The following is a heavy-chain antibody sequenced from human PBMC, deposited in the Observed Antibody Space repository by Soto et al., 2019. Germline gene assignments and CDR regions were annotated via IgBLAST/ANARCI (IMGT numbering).Heavy chain of an antibody. V-gene: IGHV4-59*01. CDR1: GGSISSYY. J-gene: IGHJ6*02. CDR3: ARDLISIAAAGPPRYYYYGMDV. D-gene: IGHD6-13*01. Sequence: PSETLSLTCTVSGGSISSYYRSWIRQPPGTGLEWIGYIYYSGSTNYNPSLKSRVTISVDTSKNQFSLKLSSVTAADTAVYYCARDLISIAAAGPPRYYYYGMDVWGQGTTVTVSS. CDR2: IYYSGST.